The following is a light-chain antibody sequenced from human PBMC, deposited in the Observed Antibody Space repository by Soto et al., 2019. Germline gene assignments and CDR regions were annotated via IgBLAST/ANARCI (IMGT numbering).Light chain of an antibody. CDR2: EGS. V-gene: IGLV2-23*03. J-gene: IGLJ1*01. CDR3: CSYAGSSTFFYV. CDR1: SSDVGSYNL. Sequence: QSALTQPASVSGSPGQSITISCTGTSSDVGSYNLVSWYQQHPGKAPKLMIYEGSKRPSGVSNRFSGSESGNTASLTISGLQAEDEADYYCCSYAGSSTFFYVFGTGTRSPS.